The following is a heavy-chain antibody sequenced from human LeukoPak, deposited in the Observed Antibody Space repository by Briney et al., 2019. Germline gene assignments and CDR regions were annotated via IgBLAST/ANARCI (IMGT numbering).Heavy chain of an antibody. CDR2: IKQDGSEK. CDR1: GFTFSSYW. V-gene: IGHV3-7*01. CDR3: AREESYYDSSGYYWY. J-gene: IGHJ4*02. Sequence: PGGSLRLSCAASGFTFSSYWMSWVRQAPGKGLEWVANIKQDGSEKYYVDSVKGRFTISRDNAKNSLYLQMNSLRAEDTAVYYCAREESYYDSSGYYWYWGQGTLVTVSS. D-gene: IGHD3-22*01.